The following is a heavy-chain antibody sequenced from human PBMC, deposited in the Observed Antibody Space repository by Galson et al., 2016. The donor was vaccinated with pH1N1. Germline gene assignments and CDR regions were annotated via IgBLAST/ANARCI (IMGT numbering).Heavy chain of an antibody. V-gene: IGHV4-39*07. CDR3: ARGRFGGGAY. CDR2: IFYNGNT. Sequence: TLSLTCTVSADSIRSSFYFWAWIRQPPGQGLEWIGTIFYNGNTYYNPSLESRVTMSVDTSKNQISLKLSSVTAADAAVYYCARGRFGGGAYWGQGTLVTVS. D-gene: IGHD3-10*01. J-gene: IGHJ4*02. CDR1: ADSIRSSFYF.